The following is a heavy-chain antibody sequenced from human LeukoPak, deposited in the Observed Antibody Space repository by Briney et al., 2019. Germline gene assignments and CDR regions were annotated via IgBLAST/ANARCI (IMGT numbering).Heavy chain of an antibody. V-gene: IGHV3-49*03. D-gene: IGHD4-17*01. Sequence: GGSLRLSCVASGFTFSNYWMSWFRQAPEKGLEGVGFITNKAFGGTAEYAASVKGRFTISRDDSRSIAYLQMDNLRTEDTGVYYCTRDEYGVGSNFFDYWGQGTLVTVST. J-gene: IGHJ4*02. CDR1: GFTFSNYW. CDR2: ITNKAFGGTA. CDR3: TRDEYGVGSNFFDY.